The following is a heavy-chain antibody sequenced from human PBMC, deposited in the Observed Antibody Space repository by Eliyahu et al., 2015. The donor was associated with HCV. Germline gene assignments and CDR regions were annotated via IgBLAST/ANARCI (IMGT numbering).Heavy chain of an antibody. D-gene: IGHD3-16*02. J-gene: IGHJ4*02. CDR2: ISDSGSA. CDR1: GVSIRRSSW. CDR3: SARPITFGGVIATHYYFDS. V-gene: IGHV4-4*02. Sequence: QVQLQESGPRLVKPSGPLSLTCTVSGVSIRRSSWFSWVRQTPGTGLEWIGEISDSGSANYSPSLKSRVTMSIDMSKGHFSLRLDSVTAADTATYYCSARPITFGGVIATHYYFDSWGQGVQVTVSS.